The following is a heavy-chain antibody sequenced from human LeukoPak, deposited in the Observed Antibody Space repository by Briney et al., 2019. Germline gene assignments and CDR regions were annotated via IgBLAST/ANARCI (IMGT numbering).Heavy chain of an antibody. D-gene: IGHD2-15*01. J-gene: IGHJ6*02. Sequence: SVKVSCKASGGTFSSYAISWVRQAPGQGLEWMGGIIPIFGTANYAQKFQGRVTITADESTSTAYMELSSLRSEDTAVCYCARDSTRYCSGGSCYSPYYYGMDVWGQGTTVTVSS. CDR3: ARDSTRYCSGGSCYSPYYYGMDV. V-gene: IGHV1-69*13. CDR1: GGTFSSYA. CDR2: IIPIFGTA.